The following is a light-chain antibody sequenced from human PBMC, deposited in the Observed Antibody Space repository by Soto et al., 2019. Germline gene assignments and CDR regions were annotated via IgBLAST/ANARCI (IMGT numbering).Light chain of an antibody. V-gene: IGLV9-49*03. CDR3: GADHGTGSNFVYV. CDR2: VGTGGIVG. CDR1: SGYSNYY. Sequence: QPVLTQPPSASASLGASVTLTCTLSSGYSNYYVDWYQQRPGKGPRFVMRVGTGGIVGSKGDGIPDRFSVLGSGLNRYLTIKNIQEEDEGDYHCGADHGTGSNFVYVFGRGTKLTVL. J-gene: IGLJ1*01.